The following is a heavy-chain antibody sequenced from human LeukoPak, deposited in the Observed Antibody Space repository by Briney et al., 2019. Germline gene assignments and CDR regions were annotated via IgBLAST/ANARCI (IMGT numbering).Heavy chain of an antibody. D-gene: IGHD6-19*01. CDR3: ASRTDFRIAVAGIAGNWFGP. J-gene: IGHJ5*02. CDR2: IYYSGST. CDR1: GFFVSSGYY. Sequence: PSETLSLTCSVSGFFVSSGYYWGWIRQPPGKGLEWIGYIYYSGSTNYNPSLKSRVTISVDTSRNQFSLKLSSVTAADTAVYYCASRTDFRIAVAGIAGNWFGPWGQGNLVTVSS. V-gene: IGHV4-61*01.